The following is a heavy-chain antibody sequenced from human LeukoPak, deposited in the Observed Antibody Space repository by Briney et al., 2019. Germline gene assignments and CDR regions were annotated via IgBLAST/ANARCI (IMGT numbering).Heavy chain of an antibody. CDR1: GGSISSYY. Sequence: TSETLSLTCTVSGGSISSYYWSWIRQPAGKGLEWIGRIYTSGSTNYNPSLKSRVTISVDTSKNQFSLKLSSVTAADTAVYYCARMTTISRVGNWFDPWGQGTLVTVSS. V-gene: IGHV4-4*07. CDR2: IYTSGST. D-gene: IGHD5-24*01. CDR3: ARMTTISRVGNWFDP. J-gene: IGHJ5*02.